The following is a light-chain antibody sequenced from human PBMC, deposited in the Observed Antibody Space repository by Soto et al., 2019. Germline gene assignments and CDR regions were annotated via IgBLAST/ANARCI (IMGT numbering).Light chain of an antibody. CDR1: QDISVY. CDR3: QKFNTAPLT. CDR2: SAS. V-gene: IGKV1-27*01. J-gene: IGKJ5*01. Sequence: DIQMNQSPSSLSASVGDRVTITCRASQDISVYLAWYQQKPGKVPKLLIYSASTLQSGVPSRFSGSGSGTDFTLTISSLHPEDVATYYCQKFNTAPLTFGQGTRLEIK.